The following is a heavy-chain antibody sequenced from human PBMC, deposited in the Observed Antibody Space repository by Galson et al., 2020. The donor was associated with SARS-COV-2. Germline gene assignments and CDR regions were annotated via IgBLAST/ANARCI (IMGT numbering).Heavy chain of an antibody. J-gene: IGHJ6*02. V-gene: IGHV4-39*07. D-gene: IGHD3-9*01. CDR1: GDSISTSSYY. CDR3: ARDILTGYYRFGGLDV. Sequence: SETLSLTCTVSGDSISTSSYYWVWNRQPPGKGLVWIGNIYYSGNIYYNPSLKSRVTISVNTSKNQFSLKLSSVTAAATAVYYCARDILTGYYRFGGLDVWGQGTTVTVSS. CDR2: IYYSGNI.